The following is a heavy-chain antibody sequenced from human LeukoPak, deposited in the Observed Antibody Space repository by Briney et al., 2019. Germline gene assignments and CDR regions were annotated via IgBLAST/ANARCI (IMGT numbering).Heavy chain of an antibody. CDR2: ISSSSSYI. CDR3: ARESPFDWLYFDY. CDR1: EFTFSSYA. D-gene: IGHD3-9*01. Sequence: PGGSLRLSCTASEFTFSSYAMNWVRQAPGKGLEWVSSISSSSSYIYYADSVKGRFTISRDNAKNSLYLQMNSLRAEDTAVYYCARESPFDWLYFDYWGQGTLVTVSS. J-gene: IGHJ4*02. V-gene: IGHV3-21*01.